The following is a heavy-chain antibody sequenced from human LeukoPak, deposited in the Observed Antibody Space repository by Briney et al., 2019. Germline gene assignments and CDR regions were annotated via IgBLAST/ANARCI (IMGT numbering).Heavy chain of an antibody. D-gene: IGHD1-26*01. CDR1: GFTFSTFT. J-gene: IGHJ4*02. CDR2: IISTGTTI. Sequence: GGSLRLSCAASGFTFSTFTMNWVRQAPGKGLEWVSSIISTGTTIYYADSVKGRFTISRENAKNSLFLQMNSLRDEDTAVYYCARSASSDYWGQGTLVTVSS. CDR3: ARSASSDY. V-gene: IGHV3-48*02.